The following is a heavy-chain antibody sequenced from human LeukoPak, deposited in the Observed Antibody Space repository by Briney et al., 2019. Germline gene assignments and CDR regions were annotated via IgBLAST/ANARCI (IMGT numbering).Heavy chain of an antibody. CDR2: IYYSGST. V-gene: IGHV4-59*08. Sequence: PSETLSLTCTVSGGSISSYYWSWIRQPPGKGLEWIGYIYYSGSTNYNPSLKSRVTISVDTSKNQFSLKLSSVTAADTAVYYCARLYSSLDYWGQGTLVTVSS. CDR1: GGSISSYY. CDR3: ARLYSSLDY. D-gene: IGHD6-19*01. J-gene: IGHJ4*02.